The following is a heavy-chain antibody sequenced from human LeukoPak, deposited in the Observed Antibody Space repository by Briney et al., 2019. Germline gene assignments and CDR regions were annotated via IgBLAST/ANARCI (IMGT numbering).Heavy chain of an antibody. CDR3: ARGRPWELRGWQHVLGFDY. CDR1: GYTFTSYD. V-gene: IGHV1-8*01. CDR2: MNPNSGNT. J-gene: IGHJ4*02. D-gene: IGHD1-26*01. Sequence: ASVKVSCKASGYTFTSYDINWVRQATGQGLEWMGWMNPNSGNTGYAQKFQGRVTMTRNTSISTAYMELSSLRSEDTAVYYCARGRPWELRGWQHVLGFDYWGQGTLVTVSS.